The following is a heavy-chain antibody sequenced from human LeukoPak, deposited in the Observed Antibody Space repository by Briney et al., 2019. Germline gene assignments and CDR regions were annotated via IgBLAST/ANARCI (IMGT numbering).Heavy chain of an antibody. CDR2: ISYDASNK. D-gene: IGHD3-22*01. Sequence: GGSLRLSCAASGFTFSSYAMHWVRQAPGKGLEWVAVISYDASNKYYADSVKGRFTISRDDSKNTLYLQMNTLRAEDTAVYYCARYYDKRGQDYWGQGTLVTVSS. V-gene: IGHV3-30-3*01. J-gene: IGHJ4*02. CDR3: ARYYDKRGQDY. CDR1: GFTFSSYA.